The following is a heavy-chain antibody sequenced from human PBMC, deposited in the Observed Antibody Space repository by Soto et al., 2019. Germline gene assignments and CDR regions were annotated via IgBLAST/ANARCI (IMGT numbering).Heavy chain of an antibody. V-gene: IGHV3-64*02. J-gene: IGHJ4*02. CDR2: ISSNGVST. Sequence: EVQLVESGEGLVQPGGSLRLSCAASGFTFSSYAMHWVRQAPGKGLEYVSAISSNGVSTYYADSVKGRFTISRDNSKNTLYLQMGSLRAEDMAVYYCARGYSGYDYGVVDYWGQGTLVTVSS. D-gene: IGHD5-12*01. CDR1: GFTFSSYA. CDR3: ARGYSGYDYGVVDY.